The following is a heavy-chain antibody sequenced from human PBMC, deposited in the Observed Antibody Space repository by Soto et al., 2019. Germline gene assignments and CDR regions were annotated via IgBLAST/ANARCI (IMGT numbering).Heavy chain of an antibody. CDR2: ISYDGSYK. D-gene: IGHD5-12*01. CDR3: AKDPTYDGRGYYFYCSMYV. V-gene: IGHV3-30*18. Sequence: QVQLVESGGGVVQSGRSLRLSCTASGFTFSTYGMHWVRQAPGKGLEWVGLISYDGSYKYYAGSVKGRFTMSRDNSRNTEFLQMNGLAAEDTAVYYCAKDPTYDGRGYYFYCSMYVWGQGTTVTVSS. CDR1: GFTFSTYG. J-gene: IGHJ6*02.